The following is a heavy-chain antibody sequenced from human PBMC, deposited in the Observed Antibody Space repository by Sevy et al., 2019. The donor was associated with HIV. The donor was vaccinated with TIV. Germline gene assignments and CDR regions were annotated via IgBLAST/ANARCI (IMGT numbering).Heavy chain of an antibody. V-gene: IGHV3-23*01. CDR3: AKDIVVVVAATPDWFDP. Sequence: GSLRLSCAASGFTFSSYAMSWVRQAPGKGLEWVSAISGSGGSTYYADSVKGRFTISRDNSKNTLYLQMNSLRAEDTAVYYCAKDIVVVVAATPDWFDPWGQGTLVTVSS. CDR2: ISGSGGST. CDR1: GFTFSSYA. D-gene: IGHD2-15*01. J-gene: IGHJ5*02.